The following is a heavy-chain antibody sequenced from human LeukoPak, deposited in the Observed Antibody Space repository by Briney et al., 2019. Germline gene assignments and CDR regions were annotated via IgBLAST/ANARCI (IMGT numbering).Heavy chain of an antibody. Sequence: PSETLSLTCTVSGVSINSYYWSWIRQPPGKGLEWIGYIYYSRSHIYNPSLKSRVTISVDTSKSQFSLKLSSVTAADTAVYYCARGAPYYYDSSGYLFDYWGQGTLVTVSS. CDR3: ARGAPYYYDSSGYLFDY. CDR2: IYYSRSH. V-gene: IGHV4-59*01. J-gene: IGHJ4*02. D-gene: IGHD3-22*01. CDR1: GVSINSYY.